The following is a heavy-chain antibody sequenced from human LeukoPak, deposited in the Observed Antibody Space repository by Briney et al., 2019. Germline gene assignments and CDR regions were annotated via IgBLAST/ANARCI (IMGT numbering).Heavy chain of an antibody. J-gene: IGHJ4*02. D-gene: IGHD3-9*01. CDR1: GWPFSGYH. Sequence: PSETLFLTCAVYGWPFSGYHWSWIPQTPGKGLEWIGDINHSGSTNYNLSLKSRVTISVNTSNNQYALKLSSVTAAITAVYYCARACGSGLAGYHLDYWGQGTLVTVSS. CDR2: INHSGST. V-gene: IGHV4-34*01. CDR3: ARACGSGLAGYHLDY.